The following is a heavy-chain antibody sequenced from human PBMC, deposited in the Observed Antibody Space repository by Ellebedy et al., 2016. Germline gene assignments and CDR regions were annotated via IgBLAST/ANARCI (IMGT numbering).Heavy chain of an antibody. CDR1: GGTFSSYA. D-gene: IGHD3-3*01. CDR2: ISAYNGNT. CDR3: ARASGGFGVVTYNWFDP. Sequence: ASVKVSCKASGGTFSSYAISWVRQAPGQGLEWMGWISAYNGNTNYAQKLQGRVTMTTDTSTSTAYMELRSLRSDDTAVYYCARASGGFGVVTYNWFDPWGQGTLVTVSS. V-gene: IGHV1-18*01. J-gene: IGHJ5*02.